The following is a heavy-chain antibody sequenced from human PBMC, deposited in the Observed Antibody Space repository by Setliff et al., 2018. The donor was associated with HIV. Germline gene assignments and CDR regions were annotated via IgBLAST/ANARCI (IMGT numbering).Heavy chain of an antibody. V-gene: IGHV4-4*09. CDR2: ISTSGST. J-gene: IGHJ4*02. CDR1: GASFTTHY. D-gene: IGHD4-17*01. CDR3: ARVLADYALDY. Sequence: SETLSLTCTVSGASFTTHYWSLIRQPPGKGLEWIGCISTSGSTNYNPSLKSRVTLSIDTSKNQFSLKLSSVTAADTAVYYCARVLADYALDYWGQGTLVTVSS.